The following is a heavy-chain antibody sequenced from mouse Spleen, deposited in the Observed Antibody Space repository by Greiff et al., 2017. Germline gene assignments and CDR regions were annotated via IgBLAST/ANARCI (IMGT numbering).Heavy chain of an antibody. CDR3: ARDDYEGFFAY. CDR1: GYTFTSYD. D-gene: IGHD2-4*01. Sequence: LVESGPELVKPGASVKLSCKASGYTFTSYDINWVKQRPGQGLEWIGWIYPRDGSTKYNEKFKGKATLTVDTSSSTAYMELHSLTSEDSAVYFCARDDYEGFFAYWGQGTLVTVSA. J-gene: IGHJ3*01. CDR2: IYPRDGST. V-gene: IGHV1-85*01.